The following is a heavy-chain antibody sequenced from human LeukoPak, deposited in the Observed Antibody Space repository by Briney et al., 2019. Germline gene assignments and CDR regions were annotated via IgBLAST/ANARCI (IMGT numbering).Heavy chain of an antibody. Sequence: GGSLRLSCAASGFTFSSYAMGWVRQAPGKGLEWVSAISGSGGSTYYADSVKGRFTISRDNSKNTLYLQMNSLRAEDTAVYYCAKDGSGSYYNVLNWFDPWGQGTLVTVSS. V-gene: IGHV3-23*01. J-gene: IGHJ5*02. CDR2: ISGSGGST. CDR3: AKDGSGSYYNVLNWFDP. D-gene: IGHD3-10*01. CDR1: GFTFSSYA.